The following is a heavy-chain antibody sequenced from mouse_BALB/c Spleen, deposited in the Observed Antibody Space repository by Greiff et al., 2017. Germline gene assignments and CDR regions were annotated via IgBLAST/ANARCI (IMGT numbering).Heavy chain of an antibody. CDR1: GYTFTSYY. J-gene: IGHJ1*01. CDR2: INPSNGGT. V-gene: IGHV1S81*02. CDR3: TRFPNWYFDV. Sequence: VQLQQSGAELVKPGASVKLSCKASGYTFTSYYMYWVKQRPGQGLEWIGEINPSNGGTNFNEKFKSKATLTVDKSSSTAYMQLSSLTSDDSAVYYCTRFPNWYFDVWGAGTTVTVSS.